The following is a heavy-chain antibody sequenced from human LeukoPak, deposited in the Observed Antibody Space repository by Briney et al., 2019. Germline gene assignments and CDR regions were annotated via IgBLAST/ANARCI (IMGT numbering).Heavy chain of an antibody. CDR1: GYTFTSYY. J-gene: IGHJ4*02. D-gene: IGHD5-18*01. CDR2: INPIGGTT. CDR3: ARGGDSDGARGYCFDY. V-gene: IGHV1-46*01. Sequence: ASVKVSCKASGYTFTSYYIHWVRQAPGQGLEWMGIINPIGGTTDYAQKFQGRVTMTRDTSTSTVYMELSSLRSEDTAVHYCARGGDSDGARGYCFDYWGQGTLVTVSS.